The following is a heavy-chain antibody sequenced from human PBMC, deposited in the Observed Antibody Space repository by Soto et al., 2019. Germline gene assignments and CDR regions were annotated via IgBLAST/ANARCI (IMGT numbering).Heavy chain of an antibody. CDR2: IIPIFGTA. D-gene: IGHD1-26*01. CDR1: GGTFSSYA. J-gene: IGHJ5*02. V-gene: IGHV1-69*05. CDR3: ARGWEVGTTSGRWFDP. Sequence: GASVKVSCKASGGTFSSYAISWVRQAPGQGLEWMGGIIPIFGTANYAQKFQGRVTMTRDTSTSTVYMELTSLRSEDTAVYYCARGWEVGTTSGRWFDPWGQGTLVTVSS.